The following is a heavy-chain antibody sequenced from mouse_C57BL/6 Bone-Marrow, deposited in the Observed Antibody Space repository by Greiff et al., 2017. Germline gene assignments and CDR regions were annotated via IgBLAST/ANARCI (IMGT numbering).Heavy chain of an antibody. Sequence: EVHLVESGAELVRPGASVKLSCTASGFNIKDDYMHWVKQRPEQGLEWIGWIDPENGDTEYASKFQGKATITADTSSNTAYLQLSSLTSEDTAVYYCTTRYYGRRYFDVWGTGTTVTVSS. D-gene: IGHD1-1*01. CDR3: TTRYYGRRYFDV. J-gene: IGHJ1*03. CDR2: IDPENGDT. CDR1: GFNIKDDY. V-gene: IGHV14-4*01.